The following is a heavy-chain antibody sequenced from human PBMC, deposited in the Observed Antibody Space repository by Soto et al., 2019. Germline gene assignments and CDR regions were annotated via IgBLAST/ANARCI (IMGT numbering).Heavy chain of an antibody. CDR1: GVSVSNNY. Sequence: EVQLVETGGGLIQPGGSLRLSCAASGVSVSNNYMSWVSQAPGKGLEWVSLIYSGGSTYYADSVKGRFIISRDSSKNTLYLQMNSLRAEDTAVYFCATYSSLDYWGQGTLVTVSS. CDR2: IYSGGST. J-gene: IGHJ4*02. CDR3: ATYSSLDY. V-gene: IGHV3-53*02. D-gene: IGHD4-4*01.